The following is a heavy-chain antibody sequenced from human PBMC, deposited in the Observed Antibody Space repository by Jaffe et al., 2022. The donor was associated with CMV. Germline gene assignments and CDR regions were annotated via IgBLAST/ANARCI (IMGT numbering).Heavy chain of an antibody. J-gene: IGHJ5*02. CDR2: IDPNTGGT. D-gene: IGHD3-22*01. CDR3: ARSNGYNFFSHWFDP. CDR1: GYTFIGYY. Sequence: QVHLVQSGAEVKKPGASVKVSCQASGYTFIGYYIHWVRQVPGQGLEWMGWIDPNTGGTNLAQKFQGRVSMTRDTSVNTAYMDLTRLTSDDTAVYFCARSNGYNFFSHWFDPWGQGTLVTVSS. V-gene: IGHV1-2*02.